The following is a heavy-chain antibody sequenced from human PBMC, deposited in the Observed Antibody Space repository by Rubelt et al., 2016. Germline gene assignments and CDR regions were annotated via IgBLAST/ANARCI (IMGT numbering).Heavy chain of an antibody. Sequence: QVQLQQWGAGLLKPSETLSLTCAVYGESFSGHFWSWIRQPPGKGLEWIGEISHRGSTSYNQSLKSRVTFSVDSSKNQFSRKVNVWTAAETAVYYCARGDIAARLQYWGQGTLGTVSS. J-gene: IGHJ4*02. V-gene: IGHV4-34*01. CDR1: GESFSGHF. CDR2: ISHRGST. CDR3: ARGDIAARLQY. D-gene: IGHD6-6*01.